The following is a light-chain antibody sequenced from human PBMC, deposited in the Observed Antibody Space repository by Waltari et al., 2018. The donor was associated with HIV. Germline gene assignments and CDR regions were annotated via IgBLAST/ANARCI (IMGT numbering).Light chain of an antibody. V-gene: IGLV6-57*03. Sequence: FMLTQPHSVSESPGKTVTISCTRSSGSIASNYVQWFQQRPGNAPTTILCEDYQRPSGVRDRCAGTIVKSSNSASLTISGVKTEDEAGYYCQSFDANNHWVFGGGTRLTVL. J-gene: IGLJ3*02. CDR1: SGSIASNY. CDR3: QSFDANNHWV. CDR2: EDY.